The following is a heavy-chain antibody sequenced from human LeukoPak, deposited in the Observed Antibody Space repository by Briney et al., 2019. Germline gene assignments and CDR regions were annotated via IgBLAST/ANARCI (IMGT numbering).Heavy chain of an antibody. D-gene: IGHD2-2*01. Sequence: SETLSLTCTVSGDSFSSSSDIWGWIRKSPRKGLEWIGSIYYSGNTYYNPSLKSRVTTSVDRSNNQFSLRLTSVTAADTAVYYCARGYCSSTSCYGWFDPWGQGILVTVSS. J-gene: IGHJ5*02. CDR3: ARGYCSSTSCYGWFDP. CDR1: GDSFSSSSDI. CDR2: IYYSGNT. V-gene: IGHV4-39*01.